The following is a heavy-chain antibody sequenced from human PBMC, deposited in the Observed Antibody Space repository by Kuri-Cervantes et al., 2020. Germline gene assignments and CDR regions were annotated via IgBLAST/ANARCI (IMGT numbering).Heavy chain of an antibody. J-gene: IGHJ4*02. D-gene: IGHD3-10*01. CDR2: INPNSGGT. CDR1: GYTFTGYY. Sequence: ASVKVSCKASGYTFTGYYMHWVRQAPGQGLEWMGWINPNSGGTNYAQKFQGRVTMTRDTSISTAYMELSRLRSEDTAVYYCARAADSRGVPSDYWGQGTLVTVSS. V-gene: IGHV1-2*02. CDR3: ARAADSRGVPSDY.